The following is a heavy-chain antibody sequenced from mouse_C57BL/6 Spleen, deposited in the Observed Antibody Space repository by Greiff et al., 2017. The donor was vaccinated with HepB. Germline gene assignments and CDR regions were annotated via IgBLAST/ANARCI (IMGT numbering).Heavy chain of an antibody. CDR2: ISDGGSYT. Sequence: VQLKQSGGGLVKPGGSLKLSCAASGFTFSSYAMSWVRQTPEKRLEWVATISDGGSYTYYPDNVKGRFTISRDNAKNNLYLQMSHLKSEDTAMYYCARDPLLYYGSSYGYFDVWGTGTTVTVSS. V-gene: IGHV5-4*01. J-gene: IGHJ1*03. CDR1: GFTFSSYA. CDR3: ARDPLLYYGSSYGYFDV. D-gene: IGHD1-1*01.